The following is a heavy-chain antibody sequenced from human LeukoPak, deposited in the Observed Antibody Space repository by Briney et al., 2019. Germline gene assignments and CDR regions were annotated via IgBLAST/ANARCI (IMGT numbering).Heavy chain of an antibody. J-gene: IGHJ5*02. CDR2: IYYSGST. CDR3: VRERIAVAGFDP. CDR1: GGSISSDY. Sequence: KASETLSLTCTVSGGSISSDYWSWIRHHPGKGLEWLGYIYYSGSTNYNPSLKSRVTISVDTSKNQFSLKLSSVTAAVTVGYYCVRERIAVAGFDPGGQGNLVTVS. D-gene: IGHD6-13*01. V-gene: IGHV4-59*01.